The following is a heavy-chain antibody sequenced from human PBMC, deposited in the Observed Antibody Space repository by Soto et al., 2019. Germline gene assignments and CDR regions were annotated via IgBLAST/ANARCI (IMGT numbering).Heavy chain of an antibody. V-gene: IGHV1-18*04. CDR3: ARDYIVVVTAIRGVGY. CDR1: GYTFTSYG. CDR2: ISAYNGNT. D-gene: IGHD2-21*02. Sequence: ALVKVSCKASGYTFTSYGISWVLQAPGQGLEWMGWISAYNGNTNYAQKLQGRVTISRDNAKNTLYLQMNSLRAEDTAVYYCARDYIVVVTAIRGVGYWGQGTLVTVSS. J-gene: IGHJ4*02.